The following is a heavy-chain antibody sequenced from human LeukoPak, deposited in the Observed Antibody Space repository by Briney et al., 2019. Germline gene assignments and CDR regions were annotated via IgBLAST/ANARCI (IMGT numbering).Heavy chain of an antibody. CDR1: GFTFGDYY. CDR2: TSSRGDSL. Sequence: GGSLRLSCAASGFTFGDYYMTWIRQAPGKGLEWLSFTSSRGDSLYYADSVRGRFTISRDNANNSLFLQMNSLRAEDTAVYYCAREVVIVPDYFYYGLDVWGQGTTVSVSS. J-gene: IGHJ6*02. V-gene: IGHV3-11*01. CDR3: AREVVIVPDYFYYGLDV. D-gene: IGHD2/OR15-2a*01.